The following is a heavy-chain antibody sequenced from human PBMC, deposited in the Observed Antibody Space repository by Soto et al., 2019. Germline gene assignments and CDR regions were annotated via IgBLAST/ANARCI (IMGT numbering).Heavy chain of an antibody. V-gene: IGHV4-39*01. Sequence: SETLSLTCTVSGGSMSSSSYYWGWIRQPPGKGLEWIGSIHYSGTTYYNPSLKSRVTISVDTSKNQFSLKVSSVTAADTAVYFCARHRAGTFYYYYGMDVWGQGTTVTVSS. CDR1: GGSMSSSSYY. D-gene: IGHD6-13*01. J-gene: IGHJ6*02. CDR3: ARHRAGTFYYYYGMDV. CDR2: IHYSGTT.